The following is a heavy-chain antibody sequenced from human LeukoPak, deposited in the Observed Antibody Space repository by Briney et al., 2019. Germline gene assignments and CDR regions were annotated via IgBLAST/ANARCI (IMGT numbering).Heavy chain of an antibody. Sequence: ASVKVSCKASGYTFTSYGISWVRQAPGQGLEWMGWINAGNGNTKYSQKFQGRVTITRDTSASTAYMELSSLRSEDTVVYYCARETNGDHGDNWFDPWGQGTLVTVSS. CDR1: GYTFTSYG. D-gene: IGHD4-17*01. CDR3: ARETNGDHGDNWFDP. CDR2: INAGNGNT. J-gene: IGHJ5*02. V-gene: IGHV1-3*01.